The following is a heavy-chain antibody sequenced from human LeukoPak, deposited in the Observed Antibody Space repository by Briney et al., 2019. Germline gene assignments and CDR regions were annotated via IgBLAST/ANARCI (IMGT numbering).Heavy chain of an antibody. D-gene: IGHD2-21*02. V-gene: IGHV1-18*01. Sequence: ASVKVSCKASGYTFTTYGVSWVRQAPGQGLEWMGWISGYDGNTNYAQKLRGRVTMTTDTSTSTAYMDLRSLRSDDTALYYCARTVTASSYYFDYWGQGTLVTVSS. CDR3: ARTVTASSYYFDY. J-gene: IGHJ4*02. CDR2: ISGYDGNT. CDR1: GYTFTTYG.